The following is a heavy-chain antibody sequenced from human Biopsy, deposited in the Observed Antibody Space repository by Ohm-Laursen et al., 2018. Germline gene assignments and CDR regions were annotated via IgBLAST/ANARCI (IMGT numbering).Heavy chain of an antibody. V-gene: IGHV1-46*01. Sequence: ASVKVSCKASGYSFTSYYMHWVRQAPGQGLEWMGMINPSGSTTSYPQVFQGRVTMTRDTSKSTVYMELSSLRSTDTAVYFCARNTGWYGDLYYFDYWGQGTLVTVSS. CDR3: ARNTGWYGDLYYFDY. CDR2: INPSGSTT. D-gene: IGHD6-19*01. CDR1: GYSFTSYY. J-gene: IGHJ4*02.